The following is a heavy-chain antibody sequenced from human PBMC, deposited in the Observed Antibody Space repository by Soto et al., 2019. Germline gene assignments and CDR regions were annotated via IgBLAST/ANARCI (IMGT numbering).Heavy chain of an antibody. V-gene: IGHV1-69*06. Sequence: SVKVSCKASGGTFSSYAISWVRQAPGQGLEWMGGIIPIFGTANYAQKFQGRVTITADKSTSTAYMELSSLRSEDTAVYYCARGIAAANYYYGMDVWGQGTTVTVSS. CDR2: IIPIFGTA. CDR1: GGTFSSYA. J-gene: IGHJ6*02. CDR3: ARGIAAANYYYGMDV. D-gene: IGHD6-13*01.